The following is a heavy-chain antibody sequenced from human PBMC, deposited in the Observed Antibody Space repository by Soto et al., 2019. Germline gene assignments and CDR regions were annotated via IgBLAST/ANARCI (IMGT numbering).Heavy chain of an antibody. CDR2: ISYDGSKK. V-gene: IGHV3-30*03. CDR1: GFTFSRHG. J-gene: IGHJ4*02. D-gene: IGHD6-19*01. Sequence: GGSLRLSCAASGFTFSRHGMHWVRQAPGKGLEWVAVISYDGSKKYYADSVKGRFTISRDNSKNTAYMELSSLRSEDTAVYYCAGRLAVAGPGVDYWGQGTLVTVSS. CDR3: AGRLAVAGPGVDY.